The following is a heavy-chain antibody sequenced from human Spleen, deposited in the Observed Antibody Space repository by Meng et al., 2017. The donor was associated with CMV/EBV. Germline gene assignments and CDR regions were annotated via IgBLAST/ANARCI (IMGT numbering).Heavy chain of an antibody. V-gene: IGHV1-69*02. J-gene: IGHJ5*01. Sequence: VSCKASGDTFSSYSVSWMRQVPGQGLEWMGKIIPMVGVAKYAERFQGKVAINADTSTSTAHMELSSLKSEDTAVYYCALHQADWFDSWGQGTLVTVSS. CDR2: IIPMVGVA. CDR1: GDTFSSYS. CDR3: ALHQADWFDS.